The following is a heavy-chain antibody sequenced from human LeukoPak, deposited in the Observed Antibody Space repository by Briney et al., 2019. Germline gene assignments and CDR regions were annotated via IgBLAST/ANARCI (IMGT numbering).Heavy chain of an antibody. Sequence: GGSLRLSCVASGFRFSSHWMSWVRHTPGKGLEWVANINQDGSTKYYRDFAKGRFTISRDNAKNSLFLQMNSLRAEDTAVYYCARGHYGLDYWGQGSLVTVSS. D-gene: IGHD3-16*01. CDR3: ARGHYGLDY. CDR2: INQDGSTK. V-gene: IGHV3-7*01. CDR1: GFRFSSHW. J-gene: IGHJ4*02.